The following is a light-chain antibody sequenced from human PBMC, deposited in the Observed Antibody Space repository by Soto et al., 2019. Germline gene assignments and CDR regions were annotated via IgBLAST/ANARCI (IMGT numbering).Light chain of an antibody. J-gene: IGKJ1*01. CDR3: QQYNTYPET. Sequence: DIQMTQSPSTLSASVGDRVTITFRASQNIGSWLALYQQKPGKAPKLLLYKEPRLESGVPSSFRGSRSGTEFTRAISGLQPNDSATYYCQQYNTYPETFGQGTHVEVK. CDR2: KEP. V-gene: IGKV1-5*03. CDR1: QNIGSW.